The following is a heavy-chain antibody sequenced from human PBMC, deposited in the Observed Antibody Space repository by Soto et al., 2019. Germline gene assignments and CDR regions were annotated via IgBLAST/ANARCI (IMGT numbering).Heavy chain of an antibody. V-gene: IGHV1-46*01. CDR3: ARVEGDQGAFDI. J-gene: IGHJ3*02. CDR2: INPSGGST. CDR1: GYTFTSYY. Sequence: QVQLVQSGAEVKKPGASVKVSCKASGYTFTSYYMHWVRQAPGQGLEWMGIINPSGGSTSYAQKFPGRVTMTRDTSTSTVYMELSSLRSEDTAVYYCARVEGDQGAFDIWGQGTMVTVSS. D-gene: IGHD3-16*01.